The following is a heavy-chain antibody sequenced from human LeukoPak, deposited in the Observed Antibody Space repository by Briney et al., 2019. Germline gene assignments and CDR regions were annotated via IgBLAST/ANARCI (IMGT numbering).Heavy chain of an antibody. V-gene: IGHV3-48*01. CDR3: ARERDGYTHDAFDI. Sequence: GGSLRLSCAASGFTFSSYSMAWVRQAPGKGLEWVSYISIRSSTIYYADSVKGRFTISRDNAKNSLYVQMNSLRAEDTAVYYCARERDGYTHDAFDIWGQGTMVTVSS. D-gene: IGHD5-24*01. CDR2: ISIRSSTI. CDR1: GFTFSSYS. J-gene: IGHJ3*02.